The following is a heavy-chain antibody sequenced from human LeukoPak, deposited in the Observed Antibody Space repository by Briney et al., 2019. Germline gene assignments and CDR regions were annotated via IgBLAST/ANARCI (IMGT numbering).Heavy chain of an antibody. D-gene: IGHD3-9*01. V-gene: IGHV4-30-4*01. Sequence: SQTLSLTCTVSAGSISNGDYYWSSIRQPPGKGLEWIGYIYYSGRTYYNPSHKSRVTISVDTSKNQFSLKLSSVTAADTAVYYCARVNPGLRYFGYWGQGTLVTVSS. CDR2: IYYSGRT. CDR3: ARVNPGLRYFGY. CDR1: AGSISNGDYY. J-gene: IGHJ4*02.